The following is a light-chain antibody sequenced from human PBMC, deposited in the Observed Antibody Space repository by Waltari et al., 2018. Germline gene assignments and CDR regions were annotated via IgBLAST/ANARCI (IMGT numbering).Light chain of an antibody. CDR2: KAS. V-gene: IGKV1-5*03. CDR1: QSISNW. Sequence: DIQMTQSPSTLSASVGDRVTLPCRASQSISNWLAWYQQKPGKAPKLLIYKASSLESGVPSRFSGSGSGTEFTLTISSLQPDDFATYYCQQYNSYSGLTFGGGTKVEIK. CDR3: QQYNSYSGLT. J-gene: IGKJ4*01.